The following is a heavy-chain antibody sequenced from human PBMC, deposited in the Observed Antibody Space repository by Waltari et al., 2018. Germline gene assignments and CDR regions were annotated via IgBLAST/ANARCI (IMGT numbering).Heavy chain of an antibody. V-gene: IGHV1-3*01. J-gene: IGHJ4*02. CDR1: GYTFSIYA. CDR3: AREGDVGIVVPSGY. CDR2: INAGNGNT. D-gene: IGHD2-21*01. Sequence: QVQLVQSGAEVKKPGASVKVSCKASGYTFSIYAIHWVRQAPGQRLEWMGWINAGNGNTKYSQKCQDRVTITRDTSASAVYMELSSLRSEDTAVYYCAREGDVGIVVPSGYWGQGTLVTVSS.